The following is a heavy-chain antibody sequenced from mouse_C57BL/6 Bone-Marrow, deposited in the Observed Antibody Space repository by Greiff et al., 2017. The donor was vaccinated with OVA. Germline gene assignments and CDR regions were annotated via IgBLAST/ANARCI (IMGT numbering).Heavy chain of an antibody. Sequence: VQLQQSGPELVKPGASVKIPCKASGYTFTDYNMDWVKQSHGKSLEWIGDINPNNGGTIYNQKFKGKATLTVDKSSSTAYMELRSLTSEDTAVYYCARRDLLLRSFYAMDYWGQGTSVTVSS. CDR1: GYTFTDYN. CDR3: ARRDLLLRSFYAMDY. CDR2: INPNNGGT. V-gene: IGHV1-18*01. J-gene: IGHJ4*01. D-gene: IGHD1-1*01.